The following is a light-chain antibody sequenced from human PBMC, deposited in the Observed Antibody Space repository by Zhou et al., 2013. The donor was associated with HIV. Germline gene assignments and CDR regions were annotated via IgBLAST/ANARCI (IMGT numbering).Light chain of an antibody. V-gene: IGKV1-33*01. CDR1: QEISTS. Sequence: DIQMTQSPSSLSASIGDTVTITCQASQEISTSVDWYQQKPGKAPKLLIHDASDLEAGVPPRFSGDVFRTQFTLTISGLQPEDFATYFCQHYHNLPLTFGGGTRV. CDR2: DAS. J-gene: IGKJ4*01. CDR3: QHYHNLPLT.